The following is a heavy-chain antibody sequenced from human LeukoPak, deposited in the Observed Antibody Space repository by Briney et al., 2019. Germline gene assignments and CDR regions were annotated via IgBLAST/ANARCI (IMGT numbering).Heavy chain of an antibody. J-gene: IGHJ6*03. CDR1: GYTFTSYG. D-gene: IGHD3-10*01. CDR3: AREGTPIWYYYMDV. V-gene: IGHV1-18*01. CDR2: ISSFNGKT. Sequence: ASVKVSCKTSGYTFTSYGTNWVRQAPGQGLEWMGWISSFNGKTNYAQKLQGRVTLTTDTSTSTAYMELRSLRSDDTAVYYCAREGTPIWYYYMDVWGKGTTVTVSS.